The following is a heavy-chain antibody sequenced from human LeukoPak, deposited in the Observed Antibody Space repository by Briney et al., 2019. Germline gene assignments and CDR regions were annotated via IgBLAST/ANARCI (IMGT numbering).Heavy chain of an antibody. CDR3: ARGIRSNDGGAYYPYHFDY. CDR1: GFIVSNNY. J-gene: IGHJ4*02. Sequence: QTGGSLRLSCVASGFIVSNNYLNWVRQAPGKGLEGLSIIYVGDNVYYADSVKGRFTISRDTSRNTVYLQMNSLTAEDTAIYYCARGIRSNDGGAYYPYHFDYWGQGTLVTVSS. V-gene: IGHV3-53*01. CDR2: IYVGDNV. D-gene: IGHD3-22*01.